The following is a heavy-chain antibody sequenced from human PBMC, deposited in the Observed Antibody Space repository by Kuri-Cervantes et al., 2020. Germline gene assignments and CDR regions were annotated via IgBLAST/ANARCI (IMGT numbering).Heavy chain of an antibody. V-gene: IGHV3-23*01. Sequence: GGSLRLSCAASGFTFSSYGMSWVRQAPGKGLEWVSAISGSDGSTYYADSVKGRFTISRDNSKDTLFPQLNSLRAGDTAVYSCARVMSVAPAAEFDFWGQGTLVTVSS. D-gene: IGHD2-2*01. CDR1: GFTFSSYG. J-gene: IGHJ4*02. CDR2: ISGSDGST. CDR3: ARVMSVAPAAEFDF.